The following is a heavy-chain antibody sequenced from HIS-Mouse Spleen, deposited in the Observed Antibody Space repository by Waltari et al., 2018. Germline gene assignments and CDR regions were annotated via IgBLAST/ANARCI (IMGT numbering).Heavy chain of an antibody. Sequence: QVQLQQWGAGLLKPSATLSLTCAVYGGSFRGYYWSWIRQPPGKGLEWIGEINHSGSTNYNPSLKSRVTISVDTSKNQFSLKLSSVTAADTAVYYCARGKGSSSWYYFDYWGQGTLVTVSS. V-gene: IGHV4-34*01. J-gene: IGHJ4*02. CDR3: ARGKGSSSWYYFDY. CDR2: INHSGST. D-gene: IGHD6-13*01. CDR1: GGSFRGYY.